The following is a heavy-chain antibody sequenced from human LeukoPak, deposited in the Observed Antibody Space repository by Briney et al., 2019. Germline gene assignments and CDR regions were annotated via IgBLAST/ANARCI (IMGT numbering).Heavy chain of an antibody. D-gene: IGHD3-16*02. Sequence: TAKVSCKASGYTFTSYAMNWVRQAPGQGLEWMGGIIPIFGTANYAQKFQGRVTITADESTSTAYMELSSLRSEDTAVYYCARRYDYVWGSYRYYFDYWGQGTLVTVSS. CDR2: IIPIFGTA. CDR1: GYTFTSYA. V-gene: IGHV1-69*13. J-gene: IGHJ4*02. CDR3: ARRYDYVWGSYRYYFDY.